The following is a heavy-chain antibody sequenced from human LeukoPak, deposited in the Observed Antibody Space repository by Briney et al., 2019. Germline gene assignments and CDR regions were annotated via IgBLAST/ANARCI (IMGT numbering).Heavy chain of an antibody. CDR2: FDPEDGET. CDR1: GYALTELS. CDR3: AKVRFGSAFDY. D-gene: IGHD3-16*01. Sequence: ASVKVSCKVSGYALTELSMHCVRQAPGKGLEWMGGFDPEDGETIYAQKFQGRVTMTEDTSTDTAYMELSSLRAEDTALYYCAKVRFGSAFDYWGQGTLVTVSS. J-gene: IGHJ4*02. V-gene: IGHV1-24*01.